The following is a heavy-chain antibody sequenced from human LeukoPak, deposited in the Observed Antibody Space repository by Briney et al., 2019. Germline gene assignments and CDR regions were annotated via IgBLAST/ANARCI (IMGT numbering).Heavy chain of an antibody. CDR2: ISPDGGNT. CDR1: GFTFSSYA. V-gene: IGHV3-64D*06. CDR3: VPKGTEGY. Sequence: GGSLRLSCSASGFTFSSYAMHWVRQAPGKGLEYVSAISPDGGNTYYADSVKGRFSISRDNSKNTLYLQMSSLRPEDTAVYYCVPKGTEGYWGQGTLVIVSS. J-gene: IGHJ4*02.